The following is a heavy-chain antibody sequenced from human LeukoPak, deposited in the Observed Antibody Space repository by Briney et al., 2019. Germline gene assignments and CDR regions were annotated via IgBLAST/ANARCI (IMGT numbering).Heavy chain of an antibody. J-gene: IGHJ6*03. CDR2: IYTSGST. CDR1: GGSISSYY. V-gene: IGHV4-4*07. Sequence: SETLSLTCTVSGGSISSYYWSWIRQPAGKGLEWIGRIYTSGSTNYNPSLKSRVTMSVDTSKNQFSLKLSSVTAADTAVYYCARGTQIHKDPTGYSSSWSAYYYYYMDVWGKGTTVTVSS. D-gene: IGHD6-13*01. CDR3: ARGTQIHKDPTGYSSSWSAYYYYYMDV.